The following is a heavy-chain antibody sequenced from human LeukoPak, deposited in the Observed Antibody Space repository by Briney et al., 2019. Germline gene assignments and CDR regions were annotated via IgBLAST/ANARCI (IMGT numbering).Heavy chain of an antibody. CDR1: GFIFSGSV. J-gene: IGHJ4*01. D-gene: IGHD2-15*01. CDR2: ISYDGTNE. Sequence: GGSLRPACAASGFIFSGSVMHWVRQAPGKGLEWVAIISYDGTNENYGDSVKGRFTISRDNSKSTLYLHMNSLRHDDTAVYYCAKDSGGSGLEDWGHGSLVIVSP. V-gene: IGHV3-30*18. CDR3: AKDSGGSGLED.